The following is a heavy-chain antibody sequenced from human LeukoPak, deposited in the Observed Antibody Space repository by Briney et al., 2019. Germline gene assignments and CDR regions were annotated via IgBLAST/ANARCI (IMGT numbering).Heavy chain of an antibody. D-gene: IGHD3-10*01. V-gene: IGHV3-33*01. CDR1: GFAFNTYA. CDR3: AREILGSGSYPDF. Sequence: GRSLRLSCAASGFAFNTYAMHWVRQAPGQGLEWVALIWHDGSHKFYSNSVRGQFTISRDNSKNTVSLQMNNLRPEDTAVYYCAREILGSGSYPDFWGQGTLVTVSS. CDR2: IWHDGSHK. J-gene: IGHJ4*02.